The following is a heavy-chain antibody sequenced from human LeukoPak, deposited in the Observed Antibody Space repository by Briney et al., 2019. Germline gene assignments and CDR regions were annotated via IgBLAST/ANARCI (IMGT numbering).Heavy chain of an antibody. CDR3: AREGETMVRGVIIASYWYFDL. Sequence: SETLSLTCTVSGGSISSSSYYWSWIRQPPGKGLEWIGYIYYSGSTNYNPSLKSRVTISVDTSKNQFSLKLSSVTAADTAVYYCAREGETMVRGVIIASYWYFDLWGRGTLVTVSS. D-gene: IGHD3-10*01. V-gene: IGHV4-61*01. J-gene: IGHJ2*01. CDR2: IYYSGST. CDR1: GGSISSSSYY.